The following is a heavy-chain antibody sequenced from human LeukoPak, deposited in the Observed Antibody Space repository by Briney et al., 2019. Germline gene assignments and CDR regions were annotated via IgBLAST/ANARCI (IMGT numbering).Heavy chain of an antibody. J-gene: IGHJ4*02. CDR1: GGSISSSSYY. V-gene: IGHV4-39*07. CDR2: IYYSGST. Sequence: SETLSLTCTVSGGSISSSSYYWGWIRQPPGKGLEWIGSIYYSGSTYYNPSLKSRVTISVDTFKNQFSLKLSSVTAADTAVYYCARTSSSWFDYWGQGTLVTVSS. D-gene: IGHD6-13*01. CDR3: ARTSSSWFDY.